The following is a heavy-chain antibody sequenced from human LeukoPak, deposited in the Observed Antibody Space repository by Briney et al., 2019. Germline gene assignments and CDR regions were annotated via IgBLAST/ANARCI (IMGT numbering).Heavy chain of an antibody. CDR1: GGSFSGYY. V-gene: IGHV4-34*01. CDR2: INHSGST. Sequence: SETLSPTCAVYGGSFSGYYWSWIRQPPGKGLEWIGEINHSGSTNYNPSLKSRVTISVDTSKNQFSLKLSSVTAADTAVYYCARGVTDYGSGSACHWFDPWGQGTLVTVSS. D-gene: IGHD3-10*01. CDR3: ARGVTDYGSGSACHWFDP. J-gene: IGHJ5*02.